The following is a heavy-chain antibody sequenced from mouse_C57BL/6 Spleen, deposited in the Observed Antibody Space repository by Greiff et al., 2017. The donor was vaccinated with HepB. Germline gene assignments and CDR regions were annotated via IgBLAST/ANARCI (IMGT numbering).Heavy chain of an antibody. CDR1: GFTFSSYA. CDR3: ASKAMDY. J-gene: IGHJ4*01. Sequence: EVQRVESGGGLVKPGGSLKLSCAASGFTFSSYAMSWVRQTPEKRLEWVATISDGGSYTYYPDNVKGRFTISRDNAKNNLYLQMSHLKSEDTAMYYCASKAMDYWGQGTSVTVSS. CDR2: ISDGGSYT. V-gene: IGHV5-4*01.